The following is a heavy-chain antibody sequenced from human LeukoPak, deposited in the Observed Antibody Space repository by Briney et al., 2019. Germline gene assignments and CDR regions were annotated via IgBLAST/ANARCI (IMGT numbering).Heavy chain of an antibody. V-gene: IGHV4-4*07. CDR1: GGSISSYY. Sequence: SETLSLTCTVSGGSISSYYWSWIRQPAGKGLEWIGRASTSGSTNYNPSLKSRVTVSVDTSKNQFSLKLSSVTAADTAVYYCAYTSIVGATGGPYYFDYWGQGTLVTVSS. D-gene: IGHD1-26*01. J-gene: IGHJ4*02. CDR2: ASTSGST. CDR3: AYTSIVGATGGPYYFDY.